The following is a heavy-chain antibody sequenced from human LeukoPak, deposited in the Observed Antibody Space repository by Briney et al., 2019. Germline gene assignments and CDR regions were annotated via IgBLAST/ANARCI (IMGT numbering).Heavy chain of an antibody. Sequence: PSETLSLTCTVSGYSISSGYYWGWIRQPPGKGLEWIGSIYHSGSTYYNPSLRRRVTTSVDTSKNQFSLKVSSVTAADTAVYYCARITVAGLYYFDYWGQGSLVTVSS. V-gene: IGHV4-38-2*02. CDR3: ARITVAGLYYFDY. CDR2: IYHSGST. D-gene: IGHD6-19*01. CDR1: GYSISSGYY. J-gene: IGHJ4*02.